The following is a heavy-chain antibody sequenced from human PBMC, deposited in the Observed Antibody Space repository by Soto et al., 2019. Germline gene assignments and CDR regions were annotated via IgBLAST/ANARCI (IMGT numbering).Heavy chain of an antibody. D-gene: IGHD3-16*01. V-gene: IGHV5-51*01. Sequence: GESLKISCNASGYIFTNYCIGWLRQLPGKGLEWMGIIYPSDSDTRFSPSFEGQVTISADKSITSAYLQWTSLKASDTAIYFCARRARGNWALDYWGQGTQVTVSS. J-gene: IGHJ4*02. CDR1: GYIFTNYC. CDR3: ARRARGNWALDY. CDR2: IYPSDSDT.